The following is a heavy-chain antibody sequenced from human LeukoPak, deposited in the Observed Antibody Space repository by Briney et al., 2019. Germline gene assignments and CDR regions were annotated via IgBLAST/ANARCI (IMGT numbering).Heavy chain of an antibody. D-gene: IGHD2-8*02. Sequence: SETLSLTCAVSGDSISTRNWWDWVRQPPGKGLDWIGEISHGGSTKYNPSLKNRVTISKDNSKNEFSLKLNSVTAADTAVYFCARSAGWWSLDYWGQGALVTVST. V-gene: IGHV4-4*02. CDR3: ARSAGWWSLDY. J-gene: IGHJ4*02. CDR2: ISHGGST. CDR1: GDSISTRNW.